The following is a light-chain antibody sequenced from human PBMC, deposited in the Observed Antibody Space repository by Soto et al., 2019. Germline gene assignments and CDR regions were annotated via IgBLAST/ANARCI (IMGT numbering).Light chain of an antibody. CDR2: EVS. J-gene: IGLJ3*02. CDR3: SSFTSSNTWV. Sequence: QSALTQPPSVSGSPGQSVTISCTGTSSDVGSYNRVSWYQQPPGTAPKLMIYEVSNRPSGVPDRFFGSKSGNTASLTISGLQAEYEADYYCSSFTSSNTWVFGGGTQLTVL. V-gene: IGLV2-18*02. CDR1: SSDVGSYNR.